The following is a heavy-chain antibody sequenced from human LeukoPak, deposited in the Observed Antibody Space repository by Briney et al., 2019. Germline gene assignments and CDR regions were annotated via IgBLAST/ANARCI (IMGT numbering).Heavy chain of an antibody. Sequence: SVKVSCKASGGTFSSYAISWVRQAPGQGLEWVGRIIPIFGTANYAQKFQGRVTITTDESTSTAYMELSSLRSEDTAVYYCARGEGAAFDIWGQGTMVTVSS. CDR1: GGTFSSYA. J-gene: IGHJ3*02. CDR2: IIPIFGTA. CDR3: ARGEGAAFDI. V-gene: IGHV1-69*05.